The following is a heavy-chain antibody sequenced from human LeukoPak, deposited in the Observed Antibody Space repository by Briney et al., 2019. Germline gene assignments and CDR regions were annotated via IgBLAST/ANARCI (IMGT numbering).Heavy chain of an antibody. CDR2: IYPGDSDT. J-gene: IGHJ4*02. CDR1: GYSFTSYW. D-gene: IGHD2-2*01. Sequence: GESLKISCKGSGYSFTSYWIGWVRQMPGKGLEWMGIIYPGDSDTRYSPSFQGQVTISADKSISTAYLQWSSLKASDTAMYYCARLPYCSSTSCYLPDYWGQGTLVTVSS. CDR3: ARLPYCSSTSCYLPDY. V-gene: IGHV5-51*01.